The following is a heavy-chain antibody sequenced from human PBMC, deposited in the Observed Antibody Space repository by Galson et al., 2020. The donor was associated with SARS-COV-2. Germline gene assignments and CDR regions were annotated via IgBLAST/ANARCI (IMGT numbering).Heavy chain of an antibody. Sequence: GGSLRLTCAASGFTISNCPKSWVRQAPGQGLEWVSEIRGSGDTTYYADSVKGRFTIYRETSRNTLYLQMNSLRAEDTAMYYCAKEVPMTGRTDEYFQHWGQGTLVTVSS. V-gene: IGHV3-23*01. CDR2: IRGSGDTT. D-gene: IGHD3-9*01. CDR3: AKEVPMTGRTDEYFQH. J-gene: IGHJ1*01. CDR1: GFTISNCP.